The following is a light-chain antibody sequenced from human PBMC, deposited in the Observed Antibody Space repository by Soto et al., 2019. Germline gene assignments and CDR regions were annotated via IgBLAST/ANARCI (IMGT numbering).Light chain of an antibody. CDR2: TAS. V-gene: IGKV1-8*01. J-gene: IGKJ4*01. Sequence: AIRMTQSPSSFSASTGDRVTITCRASQGISSHLACYQLKPGKAPRLLIYTASYLESGVPSRFSGSGSGKDFTLTLSSLQSEDFAVYYCKQYFSDPLTFGRGTKVEIK. CDR1: QGISSH. CDR3: KQYFSDPLT.